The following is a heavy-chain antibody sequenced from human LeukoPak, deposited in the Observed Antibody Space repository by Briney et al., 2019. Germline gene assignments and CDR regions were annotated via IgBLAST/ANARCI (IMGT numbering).Heavy chain of an antibody. CDR1: GFTFSSYA. D-gene: IGHD3-10*01. V-gene: IGHV3-23*01. CDR3: ARFRLWFGELFDY. Sequence: GGSLRLSCAASGFTFSSYAMSWVRQAPGKGLEWVSAISGSGGSTYYADSVKGRFTISRDNSKNSLYLQMNSLRAEDTAVYYCARFRLWFGELFDYWGQGTLVTVSS. CDR2: ISGSGGST. J-gene: IGHJ4*02.